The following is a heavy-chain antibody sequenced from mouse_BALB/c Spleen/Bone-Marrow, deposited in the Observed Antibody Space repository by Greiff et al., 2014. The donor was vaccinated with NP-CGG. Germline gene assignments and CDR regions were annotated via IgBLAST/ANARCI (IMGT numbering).Heavy chain of an antibody. D-gene: IGHD2-4*01. CDR2: ISGDGRYT. V-gene: IGHV5-9-2*01. CDR3: ARHAYYDQTEVSFVC. J-gene: IGHJ3*01. CDR1: GLSFSNYG. Sequence: VQLKESGGGLVKSGGSLKLSCAASGLSFSNYGMSWLRQTPEKRLEWVATISGDGRYTFYSDSVKGRFTTSRDNAKNNLYLQLSGLRSEDTALYYCARHAYYDQTEVSFVCWGQGTLVTVSA.